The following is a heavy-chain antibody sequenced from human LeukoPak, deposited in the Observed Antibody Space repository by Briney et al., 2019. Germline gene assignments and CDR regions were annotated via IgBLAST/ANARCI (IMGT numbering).Heavy chain of an antibody. CDR2: IYTSGST. CDR1: GGSISSYY. J-gene: IGHJ6*03. D-gene: IGHD6-19*01. Sequence: PSETLSLTCTVSGGSISSYYWSWIRQPAGKGLEWIGRIYTSGSTNYNPSLKSRVTISVDTSKNQFSLKLSSVTAADTAVYYCARDSSGWYRGGLNYYYYYMDVWGKGTTVTISS. V-gene: IGHV4-4*07. CDR3: ARDSSGWYRGGLNYYYYYMDV.